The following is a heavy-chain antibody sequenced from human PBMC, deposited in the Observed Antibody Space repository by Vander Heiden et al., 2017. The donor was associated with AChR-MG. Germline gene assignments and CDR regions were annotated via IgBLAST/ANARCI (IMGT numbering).Heavy chain of an antibody. CDR2: IYYSGRT. CDR3: ARQKSLGNAFDI. Sequence: QLQLQESGPGLVKPSETLSLICSVSGGSIGSSNYYWGWIRQPPGEGLECIGSIYYSGRTYYSPSLKSRVTIFVDTSKNQFSLKLSSVTAADTAVYYCARQKSLGNAFDIWGQGTLVTVSS. V-gene: IGHV4-39*01. D-gene: IGHD3-10*01. CDR1: GGSIGSSNYY. J-gene: IGHJ3*02.